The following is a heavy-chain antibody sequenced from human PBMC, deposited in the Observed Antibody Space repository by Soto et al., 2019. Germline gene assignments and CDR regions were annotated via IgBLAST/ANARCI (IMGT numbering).Heavy chain of an antibody. D-gene: IGHD3-10*01. CDR3: ARRAVGYYYYYMDV. CDR1: GGSFSGYY. V-gene: IGHV4-34*01. CDR2: INHSGST. Sequence: QVQLQQWGAGLLKPSETLSLTCAVYGGSFSGYYWSWIRQPPGKGLEWIGEINHSGSTNYNPSLKRRVTISVDTSKNQFSLKLSSVTAADTAVYYCARRAVGYYYYYMDVWGKGTTVTVSS. J-gene: IGHJ6*03.